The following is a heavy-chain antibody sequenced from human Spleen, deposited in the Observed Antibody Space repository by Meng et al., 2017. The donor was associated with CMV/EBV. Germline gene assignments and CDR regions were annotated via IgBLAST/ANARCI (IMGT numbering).Heavy chain of an antibody. CDR3: GRDEGIAMAGNPGVFDF. J-gene: IGHJ4*02. V-gene: IGHV4-38-2*02. CDR1: GYSITSGYY. CDR2: IYHSGST. D-gene: IGHD6-19*01. Sequence: ESLKISCTVSGYSITSGYYWGWIRKPPGKGLEWIGIIYHSGSTYYNPSLKSRVTISVDTSKNQFSLKLTSVTAADTAVYYCGRDEGIAMAGNPGVFDFWGQGTLVTVSS.